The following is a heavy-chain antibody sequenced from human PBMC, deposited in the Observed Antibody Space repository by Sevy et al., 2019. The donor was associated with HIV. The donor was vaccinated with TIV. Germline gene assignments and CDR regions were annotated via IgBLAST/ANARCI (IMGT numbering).Heavy chain of an antibody. V-gene: IGHV3-23*01. CDR1: GFTFSNYA. Sequence: GGSLRLSCAASGFTFSNYAMNWVRQAPGKGLESISSISNNGDRTYYIDSVRGRFPISRDNSKNMLYLQMHGLRAEDAATYYCAKVLSVTFSYWYGLDVWGQGTTVTVSS. CDR3: AKVLSVTFSYWYGLDV. J-gene: IGHJ6*02. CDR2: ISNNGDRT. D-gene: IGHD4-4*01.